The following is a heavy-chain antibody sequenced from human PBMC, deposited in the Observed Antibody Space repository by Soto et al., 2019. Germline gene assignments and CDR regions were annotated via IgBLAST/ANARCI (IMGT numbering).Heavy chain of an antibody. D-gene: IGHD2-15*01. CDR3: ARWKRSGGSCYPGCWFDP. Sequence: QVQLQESGPGLVKPSQTLSLTCTVSGGSISSGGYYWSWIRQHPGKGLEWIGYIYYSGSTYYNPSLKRRVTISVDTSKNQFSLKLSSVTAADTAVYYGARWKRSGGSCYPGCWFDPWGQGTLVTVSS. V-gene: IGHV4-31*03. J-gene: IGHJ5*02. CDR2: IYYSGST. CDR1: GGSISSGGYY.